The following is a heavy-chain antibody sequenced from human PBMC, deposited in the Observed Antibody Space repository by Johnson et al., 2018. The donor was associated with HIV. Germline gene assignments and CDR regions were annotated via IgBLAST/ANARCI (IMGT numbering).Heavy chain of an antibody. CDR2: ISYDGSNK. CDR1: RFTFSSYA. D-gene: IGHD3-16*01. J-gene: IGHJ3*02. CDR3: VGGWDAFDI. Sequence: QVQLVESGGGVVQPGRSLRLSCVASRFTFSSYAMHWVRQAPGKGLEWVAVISYDGSNKYYADSVKGRFTISRDNSKNTLYLQMNSLRAEDTAVYYCVGGWDAFDIWGQGTMVTVSS. V-gene: IGHV3-30*04.